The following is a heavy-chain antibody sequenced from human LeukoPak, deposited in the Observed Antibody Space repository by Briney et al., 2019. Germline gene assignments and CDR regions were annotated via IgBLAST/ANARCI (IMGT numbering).Heavy chain of an antibody. D-gene: IGHD6-13*01. J-gene: IGHJ4*02. CDR3: ARAGYSSSPLD. CDR2: IIPIFGTA. Sequence: SVKVSCKASGGTFSGYAICWVRQAPGQGLEWMGGIIPIFGTANYAQKFQGRVTITTDESTSTAYMELSSLSSEDTAASYCARAGYSSSPLDWGQGTLVTVSS. V-gene: IGHV1-69*05. CDR1: GGTFSGYA.